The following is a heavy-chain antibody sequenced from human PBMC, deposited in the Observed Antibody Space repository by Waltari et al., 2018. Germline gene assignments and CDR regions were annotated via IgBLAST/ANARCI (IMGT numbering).Heavy chain of an antibody. CDR1: GFTFSSHW. D-gene: IGHD6-19*01. J-gene: IGHJ4*02. Sequence: EVQLVESGGGLVQPGGSLRLSCAASGFTFSSHWMSWVSQAPGKGLEWVANIKQDGSEKYYVDSVKGRFTISRDNAKNSLYLQMNSLRAEDTAVYYCARDSGWGFDYWGQGTLVTVSS. CDR3: ARDSGWGFDY. CDR2: IKQDGSEK. V-gene: IGHV3-7*01.